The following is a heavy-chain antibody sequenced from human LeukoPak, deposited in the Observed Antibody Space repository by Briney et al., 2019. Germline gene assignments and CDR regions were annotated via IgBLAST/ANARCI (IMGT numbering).Heavy chain of an antibody. CDR1: GGTFSSYA. V-gene: IGHV1-69*13. J-gene: IGHJ3*02. CDR3: ARGYYYGDAFDI. D-gene: IGHD3-10*01. Sequence: SVKVSCKASGGTFSSYAISWVRQAPGQGLEWMGGIIPIFGTANYAQKFQGRVTITADESTSTAYMELSSLRSEDTAVYYCARGYYYGDAFDIWGQGTMVTVSS. CDR2: IIPIFGTA.